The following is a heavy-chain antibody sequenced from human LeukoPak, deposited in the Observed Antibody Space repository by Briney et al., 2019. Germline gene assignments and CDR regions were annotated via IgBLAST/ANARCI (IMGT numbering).Heavy chain of an antibody. Sequence: PGGSLRLSCAASGFTFSSYGMHWVRQAPGKGLEWVAVISYDGSNKYYADSVKGRFTISRDNSKNTLYLQMNSLRAEDTAVYYCYVLEFVCGGDCYSGRNFDYWGQGTLVTVSS. CDR1: GFTFSSYG. J-gene: IGHJ4*02. D-gene: IGHD2-21*02. CDR2: ISYDGSNK. CDR3: YVLEFVCGGDCYSGRNFDY. V-gene: IGHV3-30*03.